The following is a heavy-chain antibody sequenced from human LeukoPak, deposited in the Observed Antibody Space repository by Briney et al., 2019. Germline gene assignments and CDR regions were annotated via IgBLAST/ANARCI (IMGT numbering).Heavy chain of an antibody. CDR3: ARDFGTTGWHTFDY. J-gene: IGHJ4*02. Sequence: SQTLSLTCVVSRDSLSTKNGAWNWIRQSPSRGLEWLGRTYYRSKWYKDYAESMEGRMTISQDTSKNQYSLQLNSVTPDDTAVYYCARDFGTTGWHTFDYWGQGTLVTVSS. CDR1: RDSLSTKNGA. CDR2: TYYRSKWYK. V-gene: IGHV6-1*01. D-gene: IGHD6-19*01.